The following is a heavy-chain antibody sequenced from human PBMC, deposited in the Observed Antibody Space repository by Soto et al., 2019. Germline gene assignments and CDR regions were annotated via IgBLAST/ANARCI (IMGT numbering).Heavy chain of an antibody. V-gene: IGHV4-31*03. CDR2: IYYSGST. Sequence: SETLSLTCTVSGGSISSGGYYWSWIRQHPGKGLEWIGYIYYSGSTYYNPSLKSRVTISVDTSKNQFSLKLSSVTAADTAVYYCASVVSGGPAPVAVWGQGTTVTVSS. J-gene: IGHJ6*02. D-gene: IGHD2-2*01. CDR3: ASVVSGGPAPVAV. CDR1: GGSISSGGYY.